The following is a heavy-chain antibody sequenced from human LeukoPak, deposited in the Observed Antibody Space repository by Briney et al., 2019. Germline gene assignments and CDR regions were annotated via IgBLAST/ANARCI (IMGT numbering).Heavy chain of an antibody. D-gene: IGHD2-8*01. J-gene: IGHJ4*02. V-gene: IGHV3-30*18. Sequence: TGRSLRLSCAASRFTFSNYAMHWVRQAPGKGLEWVAVISYDGHNKYYADSVKGRFTISRDNSNNTLFLQMNSLRAEDTAVYYCAKLRMDERDYWGQGTLVTVSS. CDR3: AKLRMDERDY. CDR2: ISYDGHNK. CDR1: RFTFSNYA.